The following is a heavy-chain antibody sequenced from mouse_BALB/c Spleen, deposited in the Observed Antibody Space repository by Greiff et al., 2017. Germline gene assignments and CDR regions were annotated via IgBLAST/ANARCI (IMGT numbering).Heavy chain of an antibody. CDR3: ARESPPYYGSSYLDY. Sequence: QVQLQQSGAELVRPGVSVKISCKGSGYTFTDYAMHWVKQSHAKSLEWIGVISTYYGDASYNQKFKGKATMTVDKSSSTAYMELARLTSEDSAIYYCARESPPYYGSSYLDYWGQGTTFTVSS. CDR1: GYTFTDYA. V-gene: IGHV1S137*01. J-gene: IGHJ2*01. CDR2: ISTYYGDA. D-gene: IGHD1-1*01.